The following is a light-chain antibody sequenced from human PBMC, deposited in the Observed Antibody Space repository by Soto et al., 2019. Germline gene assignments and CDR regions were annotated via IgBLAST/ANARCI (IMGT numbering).Light chain of an antibody. V-gene: IGKV3-15*01. Sequence: EIVLTQSPGTLPLSPGERATLSCRASQSVRSNYLAWYQQKPGQAPRLLIYTVSIRATGIPARFSGSGSGTEFTLTISSLQSEDFGVYYCQQYNKWWTFGQGTKVDIK. CDR3: QQYNKWWT. CDR1: QSVRSN. J-gene: IGKJ1*01. CDR2: TVS.